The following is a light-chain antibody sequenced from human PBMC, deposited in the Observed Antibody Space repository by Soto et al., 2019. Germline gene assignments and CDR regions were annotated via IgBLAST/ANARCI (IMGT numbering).Light chain of an antibody. CDR2: AAS. CDR1: QGISNY. Sequence: DIQMTQSPSSLSASVGDRVTITCRASQGISNYLAWYQQKPGKVPKLLIYAASTLQSGVPSRFSGSESGTQFNINISILQPDDVATYYCHKYNSAPLTFGGGTKLEIK. J-gene: IGKJ4*01. V-gene: IGKV1-27*01. CDR3: HKYNSAPLT.